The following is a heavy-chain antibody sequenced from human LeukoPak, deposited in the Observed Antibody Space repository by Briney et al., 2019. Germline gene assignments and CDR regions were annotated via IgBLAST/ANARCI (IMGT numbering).Heavy chain of an antibody. V-gene: IGHV3-48*02. CDR3: ARHIVPDY. J-gene: IGHJ4*02. CDR2: IDSSSRTI. CDR1: GFTFSAYS. D-gene: IGHD5-12*01. Sequence: PGGSLRLSCAASGFTFSAYSKNWVRQAPGKGLEWVSYIDSSSRTIYYADSVKGRFTISRDSARNSLYLQTSSLRDEDTAVYYCARHIVPDYWGQGTLVTVSS.